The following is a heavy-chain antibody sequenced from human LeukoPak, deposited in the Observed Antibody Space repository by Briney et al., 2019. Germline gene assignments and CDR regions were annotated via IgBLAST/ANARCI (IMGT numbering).Heavy chain of an antibody. CDR3: ARDAPSSPNGY. J-gene: IGHJ4*02. V-gene: IGHV4-38-2*02. CDR1: GYSIRSGYY. D-gene: IGHD2-2*01. CDR2: IYQSGST. Sequence: SETLSLTCAVSGYSIRSGYYWGWIRQPPGKGLEWIGSIYQSGSTYYNPSLKSRLTISVDTSKNQFSLKLSSVTAADTAVYYCARDAPSSPNGYWGQGTLVTVSS.